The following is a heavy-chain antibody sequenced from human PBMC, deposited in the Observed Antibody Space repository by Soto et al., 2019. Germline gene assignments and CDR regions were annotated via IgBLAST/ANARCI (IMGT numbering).Heavy chain of an antibody. Sequence: SETLSLTCAVYGGSGGSVSGYYWSWIRQPPGKGLEWIGEINHSGSTNYNPSLKSRVTISVDTSKNQFSLKLTSVTAADTAVYYCARDKITGLFDYWGQGTLVTVSS. J-gene: IGHJ4*02. CDR3: ARDKITGLFDY. CDR2: INHSGST. CDR1: GGSGGSVSGYY. V-gene: IGHV4-34*01. D-gene: IGHD2-8*02.